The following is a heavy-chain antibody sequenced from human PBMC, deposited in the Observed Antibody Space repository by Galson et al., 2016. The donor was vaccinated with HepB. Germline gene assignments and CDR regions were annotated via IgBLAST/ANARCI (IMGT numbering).Heavy chain of an antibody. CDR3: GKYEFEY. V-gene: IGHV3-64D*09. D-gene: IGHD3-3*01. Sequence: SLRLSCAASGFSFSSYVMFWVRQAPGKGLEFVSAIGSDGRSTHYADSLRGRFTVSRDNSKNMLYLQMSSLRAEDTAVYYCGKYEFEYWGQGTLVTVSS. CDR1: GFSFSSYV. J-gene: IGHJ4*02. CDR2: IGSDGRST.